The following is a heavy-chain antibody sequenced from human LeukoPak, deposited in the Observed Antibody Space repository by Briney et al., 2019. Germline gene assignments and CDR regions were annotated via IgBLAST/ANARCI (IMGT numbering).Heavy chain of an antibody. J-gene: IGHJ4*02. V-gene: IGHV3-30*02. CDR1: GFTFSDYG. Sequence: GGSLRLSCAASGFTFSDYGIHWVRQAPGQGLEGVALIWYDGSKKYYADSVKGRFTISRDNTKNTLYLQMNSLRAEDTALYYCAKDGAYDILTGYPDYWGQGTLVTVSS. CDR3: AKDGAYDILTGYPDY. CDR2: IWYDGSKK. D-gene: IGHD3-9*01.